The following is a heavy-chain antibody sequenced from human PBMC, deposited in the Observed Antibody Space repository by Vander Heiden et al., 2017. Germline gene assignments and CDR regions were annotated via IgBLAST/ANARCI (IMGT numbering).Heavy chain of an antibody. Sequence: EVQLVESGGGLVKPGGSLRPSCVASGFPSRSYSLNWVPQAQGKGLEWVSSINDGSNYKYYAASVKGRFTISRDNAKNSLYLQMNSLRGEDSAVYYCARDRSPTAGTSGIAEKFQHWGQGTLVTVSS. D-gene: IGHD3-10*01. CDR2: INDGSNYK. CDR1: GFPSRSYS. J-gene: IGHJ1*01. CDR3: ARDRSPTAGTSGIAEKFQH. V-gene: IGHV3-21*01.